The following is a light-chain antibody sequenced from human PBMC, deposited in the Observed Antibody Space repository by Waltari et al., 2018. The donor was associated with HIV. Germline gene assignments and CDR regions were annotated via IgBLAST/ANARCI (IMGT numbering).Light chain of an antibody. CDR3: QQYDMSPPYT. Sequence: DIVLTQSPGTLSLSPGGRATLSCRASQSVTNNYLAWFQHKPGQAPRLLIYGATSRATGIPDRFSGGGSGTDFTLTISRVQPEDFAVYYCQQYDMSPPYTFGRGTKLDIK. CDR1: QSVTNNY. V-gene: IGKV3-20*01. J-gene: IGKJ2*01. CDR2: GAT.